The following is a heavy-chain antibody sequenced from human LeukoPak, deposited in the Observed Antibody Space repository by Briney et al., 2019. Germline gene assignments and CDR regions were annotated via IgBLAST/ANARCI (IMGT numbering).Heavy chain of an antibody. CDR3: ARDTSRRFDP. CDR1: GGSISSYY. Sequence: SETLSLTCTVSGGSISSYYWSWIRQPPGRGLEWIGYIYYSGSTNYNPSLKSRVTISVGTSKNQFSLKLSSVTAADTAVYYCARDTSRRFDPWGQGTLVTVSS. V-gene: IGHV4-59*01. J-gene: IGHJ5*02. CDR2: IYYSGST.